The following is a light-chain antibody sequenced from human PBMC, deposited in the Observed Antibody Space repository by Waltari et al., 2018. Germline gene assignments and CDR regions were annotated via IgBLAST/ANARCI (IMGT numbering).Light chain of an antibody. V-gene: IGLV1-51*01. Sequence: QSVLTQPPSVSAAPGQTVTISCSGRTSNIGSRYVSWYQRLPGAAPKLLIYDKDKRPSGIPDRFSGSKSGTSATLGITGLQTGDEADYYCGTWDDSLKAGVFGGGTKLTV. J-gene: IGLJ3*02. CDR2: DKD. CDR3: GTWDDSLKAGV. CDR1: TSNIGSRY.